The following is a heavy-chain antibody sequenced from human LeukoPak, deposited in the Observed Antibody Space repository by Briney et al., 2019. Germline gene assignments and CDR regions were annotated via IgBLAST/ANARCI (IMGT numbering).Heavy chain of an antibody. CDR3: AKLMIVVVIAYDAFDI. CDR1: GFTFSSYA. J-gene: IGHJ3*02. CDR2: ISGSGGST. Sequence: GGSLRLSCAAPGFTFSSYAMSWVRQAPGKGLEWVSAISGSGGSTYYADSVKGRFTISRDNSKNTLYLQMNSLRAEDTAVYYCAKLMIVVVIAYDAFDIWGQGTMVTVSS. D-gene: IGHD3-22*01. V-gene: IGHV3-23*01.